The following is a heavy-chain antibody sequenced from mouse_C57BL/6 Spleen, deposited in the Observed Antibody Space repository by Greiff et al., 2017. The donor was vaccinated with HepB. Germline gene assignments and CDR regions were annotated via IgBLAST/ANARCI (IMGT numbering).Heavy chain of an antibody. CDR3: AREHPYYYDLFAY. CDR2: IHPNSGST. V-gene: IGHV1-64*01. D-gene: IGHD2-4*01. Sequence: QVQLQQPGAELVKPGASVKLSCKASGYTFTSYWMHWVKQRPGQGLEWIGMIHPNSGSTNYNEKFKSKATLTVDKSSSTAYMQLSSLTSEDSAVYDCAREHPYYYDLFAYWGQGTLVTVSA. J-gene: IGHJ3*01. CDR1: GYTFTSYW.